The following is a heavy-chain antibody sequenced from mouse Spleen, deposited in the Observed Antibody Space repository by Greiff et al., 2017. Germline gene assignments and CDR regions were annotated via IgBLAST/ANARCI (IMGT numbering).Heavy chain of an antibody. D-gene: IGHD2-4*01. J-gene: IGHJ3*01. CDR2: IRNKANIHAT. CDR1: GFNFSDAW. Sequence: LVESGGGLVQPGGSMKLSRAASGFNFSDAWMDWVRQSPEKGLEWVADIRNKANIHATYYAESVKGRFTISRDDSKSRVYQQMNSVRAEDTGIYYCTSYYDYYEAYWGQGTLVTVSA. CDR3: TSYYDYYEAY. V-gene: IGHV6-6*01.